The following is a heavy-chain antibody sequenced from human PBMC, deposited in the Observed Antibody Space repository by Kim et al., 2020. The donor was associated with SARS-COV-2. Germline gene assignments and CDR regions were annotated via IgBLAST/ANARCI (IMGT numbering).Heavy chain of an antibody. V-gene: IGHV3-30*18. J-gene: IGHJ6*02. D-gene: IGHD5-12*01. CDR2: ISYEGSKK. Sequence: GGSLRLSCAASGFSFNNYGMHWVRQAPGKGLEWVAFISYEGSKKKYLDSLKGRFTVSRDYSKNTLYLQMNSLTAEDTAVYYCAKQGYIFELNTHYGMDLWGQGTTVTVSS. CDR3: AKQGYIFELNTHYGMDL. CDR1: GFSFNNYG.